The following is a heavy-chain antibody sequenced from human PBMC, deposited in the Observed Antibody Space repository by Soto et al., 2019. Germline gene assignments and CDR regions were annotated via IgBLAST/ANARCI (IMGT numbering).Heavy chain of an antibody. D-gene: IGHD6-13*01. J-gene: IGHJ6*02. Sequence: LRLSCAASGFTFSSYSMNWVRQAPGKGLEWVSSISSSSSYIYYADSVKGRFTISRDNAKNSLYLQMNSLRAEDTAVYYCARPQQLVPKYYYYGMDVWGQGTTVTVSS. V-gene: IGHV3-21*01. CDR1: GFTFSSYS. CDR3: ARPQQLVPKYYYYGMDV. CDR2: ISSSSSYI.